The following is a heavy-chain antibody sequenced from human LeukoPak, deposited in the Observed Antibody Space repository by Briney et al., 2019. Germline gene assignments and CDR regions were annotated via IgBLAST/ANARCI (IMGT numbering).Heavy chain of an antibody. Sequence: ASVKVSCKASGYTFTGYYMHWVRQAPGQGLEWMGWINPNSGRTNYAQKFQGRVTMTRDTSISTAYMELSRLRADDTAVYYCARVMIAVAADDAFDIWGQGTMVTVSS. CDR2: INPNSGRT. D-gene: IGHD6-19*01. J-gene: IGHJ3*02. CDR1: GYTFTGYY. V-gene: IGHV1-2*02. CDR3: ARVMIAVAADDAFDI.